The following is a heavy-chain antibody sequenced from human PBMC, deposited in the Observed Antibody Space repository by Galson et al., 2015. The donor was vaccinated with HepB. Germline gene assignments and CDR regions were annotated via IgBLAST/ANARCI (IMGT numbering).Heavy chain of an antibody. CDR2: ISSSSSTI. CDR1: GFTFSSYS. CDR3: ARHWRITIFGVVQDYGMDV. J-gene: IGHJ6*02. D-gene: IGHD3-3*01. Sequence: SLRLSCAASGFTFSSYSMNWVRQAPGKGLEWVSYISSSSSTIYYVDSVKGRFTISRDNAKNSLYLQMNSLRAEDTAVYYCARHWRITIFGVVQDYGMDVWGQGTTVTVSS. V-gene: IGHV3-48*04.